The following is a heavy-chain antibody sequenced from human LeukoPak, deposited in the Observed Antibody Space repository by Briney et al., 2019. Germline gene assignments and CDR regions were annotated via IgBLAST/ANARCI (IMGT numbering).Heavy chain of an antibody. CDR2: IYYSGST. CDR3: ARVSTATVTTEH. D-gene: IGHD4-11*01. Sequence: PSETLSLTCTVSGGSISSGGYYWSWIRQHPGKGLEWIGYIYYSGSTYYNPSPKSRVTISVDTSKNQFSLKLSSVTAADTAVYYCARVSTATVTTEHWGQGTLVTVSS. V-gene: IGHV4-31*03. CDR1: GGSISSGGYY. J-gene: IGHJ1*01.